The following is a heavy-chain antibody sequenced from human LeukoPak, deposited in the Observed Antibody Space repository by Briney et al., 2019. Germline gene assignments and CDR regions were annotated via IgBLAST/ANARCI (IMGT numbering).Heavy chain of an antibody. Sequence: SETLSLTCTVSGGSISSSSYYWGWIRQPPGKGLEWIGSIYYSGSTYYNPSLKSRVTISVDTSKNQFSLKLSSVTAADTAEYYCASTHGAAGSDYWGQGTLVTVSS. V-gene: IGHV4-39*07. CDR3: ASTHGAAGSDY. D-gene: IGHD2-15*01. CDR1: GGSISSSSYY. J-gene: IGHJ4*02. CDR2: IYYSGST.